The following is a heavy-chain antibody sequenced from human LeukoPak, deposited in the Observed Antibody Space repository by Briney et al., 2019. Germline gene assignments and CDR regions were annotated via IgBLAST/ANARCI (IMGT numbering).Heavy chain of an antibody. CDR1: GFTFNTYW. CDR2: INADGSST. Sequence: PGGSLRLSCAASGFTFNTYWMHWVRQAPGKGLVWVSRINADGSSTRYADSVKGRFTISRDNSKNTLYLQMNSLRGDDTAVYYCARESRRAHDYWGQGTLVTVSS. V-gene: IGHV3-74*01. CDR3: ARESRRAHDY. J-gene: IGHJ4*02.